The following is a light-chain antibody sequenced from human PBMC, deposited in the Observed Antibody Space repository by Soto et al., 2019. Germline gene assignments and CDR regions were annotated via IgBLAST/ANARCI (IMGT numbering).Light chain of an antibody. CDR2: SNN. Sequence: QSVLTQPPSVSGAPGQRVTISCTGSSSNIGAGYDVHWYQRLPGTAPKVLIYSNNNRPSGVPDRFSGSKSGTSASLAITGLQAEDEGDYYCQSYDSSLSGSYVFGTGTKLTVL. CDR1: SSNIGAGYD. CDR3: QSYDSSLSGSYV. J-gene: IGLJ1*01. V-gene: IGLV1-40*01.